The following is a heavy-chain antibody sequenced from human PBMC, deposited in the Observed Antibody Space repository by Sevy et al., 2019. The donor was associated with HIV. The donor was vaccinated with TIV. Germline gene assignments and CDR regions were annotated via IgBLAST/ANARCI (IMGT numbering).Heavy chain of an antibody. J-gene: IGHJ2*01. CDR2: IYYSGST. D-gene: IGHD3-22*01. Sequence: SETLSLTCTVSGGSISSYYWSWIRQPPGKGLEWIGYIYYSGSTNYNPSLKSRVTISVDTSKNQFSLKLSSVTAADTAVYYWAGGEGGDYGSSGYRYWYFDLWGRGTLVTVSS. V-gene: IGHV4-59*01. CDR3: AGGEGGDYGSSGYRYWYFDL. CDR1: GGSISSYY.